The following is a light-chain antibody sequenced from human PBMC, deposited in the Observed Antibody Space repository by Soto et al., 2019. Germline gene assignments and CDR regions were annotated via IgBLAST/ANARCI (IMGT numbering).Light chain of an antibody. CDR2: GAA. V-gene: IGKV3-20*01. CDR1: QSVSTRS. CDR3: QQYDSSPRT. J-gene: IGKJ1*01. Sequence: EIVLTQSPGTLYLSPGERATLSCRASQSVSTRSLAWYQQKPGQAPRLLISGAASRAADIPDRFSGSGSGTDFTLTINRLEPEDFAVYYGQQYDSSPRTFGQGTKVE.